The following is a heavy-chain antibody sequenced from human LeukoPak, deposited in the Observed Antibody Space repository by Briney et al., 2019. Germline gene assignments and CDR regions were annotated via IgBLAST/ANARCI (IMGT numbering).Heavy chain of an antibody. Sequence: SETLSLTCTVSGGSVSSGSYYWSLIRQPPGKGLEWIGYIYYSGSTNYNPSLKSRVTISVDTSKNQFSLKLSSVTAADTAVYYCARDPAYYYDSSGYLDAFGIWGQGTMVTVSS. CDR2: IYYSGST. D-gene: IGHD3-22*01. J-gene: IGHJ3*02. CDR1: GGSVSSGSYY. CDR3: ARDPAYYYDSSGYLDAFGI. V-gene: IGHV4-61*01.